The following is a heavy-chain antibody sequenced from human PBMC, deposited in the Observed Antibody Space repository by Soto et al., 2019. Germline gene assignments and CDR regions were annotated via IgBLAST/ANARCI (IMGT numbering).Heavy chain of an antibody. D-gene: IGHD4-17*01. J-gene: IGHJ6*02. Sequence: SETLSLTCTVSGGSINNHYWSWIRQPPGKGLEWIGYIYYTGSTNYNPSLESRVTMSVDTSKNQFSLKLSSVTAADTAVYYCARGKTTVTTLRYYYYGMDVWGQGTTVTVSS. CDR1: GGSINNHY. V-gene: IGHV4-59*11. CDR3: ARGKTTVTTLRYYYYGMDV. CDR2: IYYTGST.